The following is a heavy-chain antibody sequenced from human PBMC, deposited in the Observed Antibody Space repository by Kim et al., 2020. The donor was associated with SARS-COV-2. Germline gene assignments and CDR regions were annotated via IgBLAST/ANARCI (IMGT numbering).Heavy chain of an antibody. CDR2: IYTRGST. CDR3: ARTEYCTGGSCYPGSDYFDY. V-gene: IGHV4-61*02. CDR1: GGSISSGSYY. D-gene: IGHD2-15*01. J-gene: IGHJ4*02. Sequence: SETLSLTCTVSGGSISSGSYYRSWIRQPAGKGLEWIGRIYTRGSTNYNPSLKSRVTISVDTSKNQFSLKLSSVTAADTAVYYCARTEYCTGGSCYPGSDYFDYWGQGTLVTVSS.